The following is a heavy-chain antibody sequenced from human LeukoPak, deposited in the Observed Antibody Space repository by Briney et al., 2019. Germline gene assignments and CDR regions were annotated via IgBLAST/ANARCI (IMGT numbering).Heavy chain of an antibody. Sequence: SETLSLTCTVSGGPVSSGSYYWSWIRQPPGKGLEWIGYIYYSGSTNYNPSLKSRVTISVDTSKNQFSLKLSSVTAADTAVYYCARDRTDGDSDYWGQGTLVTVSS. J-gene: IGHJ4*02. D-gene: IGHD4-17*01. CDR2: IYYSGST. V-gene: IGHV4-61*01. CDR1: GGPVSSGSYY. CDR3: ARDRTDGDSDY.